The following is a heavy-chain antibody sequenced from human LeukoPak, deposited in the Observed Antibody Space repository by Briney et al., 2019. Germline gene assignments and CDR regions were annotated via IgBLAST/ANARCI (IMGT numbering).Heavy chain of an antibody. CDR1: GGSFSGYY. Sequence: SETLSLTCAVYGGSFSGYYWSWIRQPPGKGLEWIGEINHSGSTNYNPSLKSRVTISVDTSKNQFSLKLSSVTAADTAVYYCARAVPAAMFSHYYYYMDVWRKGTTVTVSS. D-gene: IGHD2-2*01. CDR3: ARAVPAAMFSHYYYYMDV. J-gene: IGHJ6*03. V-gene: IGHV4-34*01. CDR2: INHSGST.